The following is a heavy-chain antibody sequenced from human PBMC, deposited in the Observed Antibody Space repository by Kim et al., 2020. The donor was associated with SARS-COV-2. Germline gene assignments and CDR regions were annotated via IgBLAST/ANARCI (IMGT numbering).Heavy chain of an antibody. D-gene: IGHD6-13*01. Sequence: GGSLRLSCAASGFTFSSYAMHWVRQAPGKGLEGVAVISYDGSNKYYADSVKGRFTISRDNSKNTLYLQMNSLRGEDTAVYYCARDGPFIVAGGAYFYGMDVWGQGTTVTVSS. J-gene: IGHJ6*02. CDR2: ISYDGSNK. CDR1: GFTFSSYA. CDR3: ARDGPFIVAGGAYFYGMDV. V-gene: IGHV3-30*04.